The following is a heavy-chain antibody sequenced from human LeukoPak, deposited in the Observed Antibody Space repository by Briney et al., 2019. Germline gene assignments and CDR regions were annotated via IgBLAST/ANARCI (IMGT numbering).Heavy chain of an antibody. Sequence: SVKVSCKASGGTFSSYAISWVRQAPGQGLEWMGRIIPILGIANYAQKFQGRVTITADKSTSTAYMELSSLRSEDTAVYYCARGGRYDILTGPYYFDYWGQGTLVTVSS. CDR1: GGTFSSYA. CDR3: ARGGRYDILTGPYYFDY. V-gene: IGHV1-69*04. D-gene: IGHD3-9*01. J-gene: IGHJ4*02. CDR2: IIPILGIA.